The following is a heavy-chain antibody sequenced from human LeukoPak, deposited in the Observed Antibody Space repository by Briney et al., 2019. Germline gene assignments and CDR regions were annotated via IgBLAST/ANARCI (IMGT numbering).Heavy chain of an antibody. CDR1: GFTFSSYG. Sequence: GRSLRLSCAASGFTFSSYGMHWVRQAPGKGLEWVAVIWYDGNNKYYADSVKGRFSISRDNSKNTLYLQMNSLRAEDTAVYYCARSTSSEYDIYHFDYWGQGTLVTVSS. CDR2: IWYDGNNK. CDR3: ARSTSSEYDIYHFDY. V-gene: IGHV3-33*01. J-gene: IGHJ4*02. D-gene: IGHD3-9*01.